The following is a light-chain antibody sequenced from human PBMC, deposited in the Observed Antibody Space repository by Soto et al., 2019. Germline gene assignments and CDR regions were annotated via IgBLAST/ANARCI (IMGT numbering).Light chain of an antibody. CDR1: QSFSSGY. CDR3: QQYGSSPWT. Sequence: EIVLTQSPGTLSLSPGERATLSCRASQSFSSGYLAWYQQKPGQPPRLLLYGSSSRATGIPDRFSGSGSGTAFSLTISRLEPEDFAVYYCQQYGSSPWTFGQGTKVDVK. CDR2: GSS. J-gene: IGKJ1*01. V-gene: IGKV3-20*01.